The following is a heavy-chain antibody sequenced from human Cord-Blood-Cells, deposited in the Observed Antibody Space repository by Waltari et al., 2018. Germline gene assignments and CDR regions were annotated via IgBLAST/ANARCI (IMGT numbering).Heavy chain of an antibody. J-gene: IGHJ5*02. CDR2: IYYSGST. V-gene: IGHV4-39*01. Sequence: QLQLQESGPGLVKPSETLSLTCTVSGGSISSSSYYWGWIRQPPGKGLEWIGSIYYSGSTYYNPSLKSRVTISVDTSKNQFSLKLSSVIAADTAVYYCARQVWYGSGSYYNWFDPWGQGTLVTVSS. CDR1: GGSISSSSYY. CDR3: ARQVWYGSGSYYNWFDP. D-gene: IGHD3-10*01.